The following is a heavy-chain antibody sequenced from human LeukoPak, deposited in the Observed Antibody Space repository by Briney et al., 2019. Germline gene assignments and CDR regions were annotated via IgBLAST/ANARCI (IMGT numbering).Heavy chain of an antibody. J-gene: IGHJ5*02. CDR3: ASCKRTNGSGSYYRWFDP. CDR2: IYHSGST. V-gene: IGHV4-4*02. D-gene: IGHD3-10*01. Sequence: SGTLSLTCAVSGGSISSSNWWCWVRQPPGKGLEWIGEIYHSGSTNYNPSLKSRVTISVDKSKNQFSLKLSSVTAADTAVYYCASCKRTNGSGSYYRWFDPWGQGTLVTVSS. CDR1: GGSISSSNW.